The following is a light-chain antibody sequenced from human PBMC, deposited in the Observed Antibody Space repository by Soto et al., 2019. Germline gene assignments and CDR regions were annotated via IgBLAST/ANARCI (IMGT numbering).Light chain of an antibody. CDR2: EVS. CDR1: SSDVGGYNY. CDR3: SSYAGSSKGV. Sequence: QSALTQPPSASGSPGQSVTISCAGTSSDVGGYNYVSWYQQYPGKAPKLMIYEVSKRPSGVPDRFSGSKSGNTASLTVSGLQVEDEADYYCSSYAGSSKGVFGGGTKLTVL. V-gene: IGLV2-8*01. J-gene: IGLJ3*02.